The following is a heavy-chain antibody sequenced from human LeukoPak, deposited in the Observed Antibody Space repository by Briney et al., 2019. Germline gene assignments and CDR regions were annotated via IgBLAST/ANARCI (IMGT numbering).Heavy chain of an antibody. J-gene: IGHJ4*02. CDR2: ISGSGGST. D-gene: IGHD3-3*01. CDR3: AKPLRTPSPSLRFLEWSFDY. CDR1: GFTFSSYA. V-gene: IGHV3-23*01. Sequence: GGSLRLSCAASGFTFSSYAMSWVRQAPGKGLEWVSAISGSGGSTYYADSVKGRFTISRDNSKNTLYLQMNSLRAEDTAVYYCAKPLRTPSPSLRFLEWSFDYWGQGTLVTVTS.